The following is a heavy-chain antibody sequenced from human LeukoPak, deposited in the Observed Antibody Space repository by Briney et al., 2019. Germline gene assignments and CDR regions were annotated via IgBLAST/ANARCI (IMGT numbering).Heavy chain of an antibody. CDR3: ARASVVGATFQH. Sequence: ASVKVSCTASGYTFTGYYMNWVRQAPGQGLEWMGWINPNSGGTNYAQKFQGRVTMTRDTSISTAYMELSRLRSDDTAVYYCARASVVGATFQHWGQGTLVTVSS. D-gene: IGHD1-26*01. J-gene: IGHJ1*01. V-gene: IGHV1-2*02. CDR2: INPNSGGT. CDR1: GYTFTGYY.